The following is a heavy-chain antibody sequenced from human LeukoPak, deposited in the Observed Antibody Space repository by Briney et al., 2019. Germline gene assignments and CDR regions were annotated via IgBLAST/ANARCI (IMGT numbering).Heavy chain of an antibody. CDR3: ARRDDAFDI. Sequence: GGSLRLSCAASGFTFSSYEMYWVRQAPGKGLEWVSYISSGSTIYYADSLKGRFTISRDNAKNSLYLQMNSLRAEDRAVYYCARRDDAFDIWGQGTMVTVSS. J-gene: IGHJ3*02. CDR1: GFTFSSYE. V-gene: IGHV3-48*03. CDR2: ISSGSTI.